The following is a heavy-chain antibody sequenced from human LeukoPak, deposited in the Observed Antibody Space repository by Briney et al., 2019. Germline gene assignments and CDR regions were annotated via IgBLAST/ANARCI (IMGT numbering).Heavy chain of an antibody. D-gene: IGHD3-10*01. CDR3: AKDRYYYGSGSHKGVYFDY. CDR1: GFTFSSYA. CDR2: ISGSGGST. V-gene: IGHV3-23*01. Sequence: AGGSLRLSCAASGFTFSSYAMSWVRQAPGKGLEWVSAISGSGGSTYYADSVKGRFTISRDNSKNTLYLQMNSLRAEDTAVYYCAKDRYYYGSGSHKGVYFDYWGQGTLVTVSS. J-gene: IGHJ4*02.